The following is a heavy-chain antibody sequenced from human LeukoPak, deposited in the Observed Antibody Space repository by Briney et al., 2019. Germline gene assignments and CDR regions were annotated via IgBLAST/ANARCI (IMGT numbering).Heavy chain of an antibody. J-gene: IGHJ4*02. CDR1: GYTLTSYY. V-gene: IGHV1-46*01. CDR2: INPSSGST. Sequence: GASVKVSCKASGYTLTSYYMDWVRQAPGHGLEWMGVINPSSGSTGFAQKFQGRVTMTTDTSTSTAYMELRSLRSDDTAVYYCAGDLVWGSYHYKGAFDIWGQGTLVTVSS. D-gene: IGHD3-16*02. CDR3: AGDLVWGSYHYKGAFDI.